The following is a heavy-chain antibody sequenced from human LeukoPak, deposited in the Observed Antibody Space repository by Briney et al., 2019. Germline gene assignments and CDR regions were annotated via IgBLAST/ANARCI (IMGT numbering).Heavy chain of an antibody. J-gene: IGHJ5*02. Sequence: PGGSLRLSCAGSGFTFSTYTMSWVRQAAGKGLEWVSVISGGVGSTYYADSVKGRFTISRDNSKSTLYLQMNSLRAEDTAVYYCAKEGMRFPSPSWGQGTLVTVSS. CDR2: ISGGVGST. CDR1: GFTFSTYT. CDR3: AKEGMRFPSPS. D-gene: IGHD2-2*01. V-gene: IGHV3-23*01.